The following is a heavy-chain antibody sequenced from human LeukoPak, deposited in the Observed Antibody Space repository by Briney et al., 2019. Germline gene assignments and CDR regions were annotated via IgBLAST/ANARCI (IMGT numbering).Heavy chain of an antibody. CDR1: GFTFSSYG. Sequence: GGSLRLSCAASGFTFSSYGIHWVRQAPGKGLEWVAVVSYDGSDKYYADSVKGRFTISRDNSKNTLYLQMNSLRAEDTAVYYCAKEGPVNWNYPFDYWGQGTLVTVSS. CDR2: VSYDGSDK. V-gene: IGHV3-30*18. D-gene: IGHD1-7*01. CDR3: AKEGPVNWNYPFDY. J-gene: IGHJ4*02.